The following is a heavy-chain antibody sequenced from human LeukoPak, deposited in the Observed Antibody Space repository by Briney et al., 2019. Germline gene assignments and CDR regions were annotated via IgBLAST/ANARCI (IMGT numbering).Heavy chain of an antibody. Sequence: ASVKVSCKTSGYTFTSYGVSWVRQAPGQGLEWMGWISTYNGNTNYAQNFQGRVTMTTDTSTSTAYTELRSLRSDDTAVYYCARDLTIVAAGTYGYWGQGTLVTVSS. CDR1: GYTFTSYG. CDR2: ISTYNGNT. D-gene: IGHD6-13*01. J-gene: IGHJ4*02. V-gene: IGHV1-18*01. CDR3: ARDLTIVAAGTYGY.